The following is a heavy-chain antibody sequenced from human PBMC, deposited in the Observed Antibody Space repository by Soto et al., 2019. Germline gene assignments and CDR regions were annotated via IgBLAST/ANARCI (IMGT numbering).Heavy chain of an antibody. V-gene: IGHV4-4*02. J-gene: IGHJ6*02. CDR1: GGSISSSNW. CDR3: AARPRFGEYYSYGMDV. Sequence: SETLSLTCAVAGGSISSSNWWSWVRQPPGKGLEWIGEIYHSGSTNYNPSLKSRVTISVDKSKNQFSLKLSSVTAADTAVYYCAARPRFGEYYSYGMDVWGQGTTVTVSS. D-gene: IGHD3-10*02. CDR2: IYHSGST.